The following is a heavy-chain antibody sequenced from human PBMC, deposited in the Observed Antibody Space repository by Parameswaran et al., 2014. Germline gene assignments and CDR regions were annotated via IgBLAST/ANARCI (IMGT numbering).Heavy chain of an antibody. J-gene: IGHJ4*02. V-gene: IGHV2-70*01. Sequence: RWIRQPPGKALEWLALIDWDDDKYYSTSLKTRLTISKDTSKNQVVLTMTNMDPVDTATYYCARINSGGWFDYWGQGTLVTVSS. D-gene: IGHD6-19*01. CDR2: IDWDDDK. CDR3: ARINSGGWFDY.